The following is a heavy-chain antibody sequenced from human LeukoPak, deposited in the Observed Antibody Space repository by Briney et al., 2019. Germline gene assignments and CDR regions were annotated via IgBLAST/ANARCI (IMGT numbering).Heavy chain of an antibody. CDR1: GGSISSSSYY. CDR3: AAVVVVAATGDNWFDP. V-gene: IGHV4-39*01. Sequence: PSETLSLTCTVSGGSISSSSYYWGWIRQPPGKGLEWIGSIYYSGSTYYNPSLKSRVAISVDTSKNQFSLKLSSVTAADTAVHYCAAVVVVAATGDNWFDPWGQGTLVTVSS. D-gene: IGHD2-15*01. CDR2: IYYSGST. J-gene: IGHJ5*02.